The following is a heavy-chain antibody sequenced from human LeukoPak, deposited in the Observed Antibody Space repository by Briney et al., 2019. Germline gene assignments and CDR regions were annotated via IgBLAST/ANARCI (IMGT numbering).Heavy chain of an antibody. Sequence: GGSLRLSCAASGFTVSSNYMSWVRQAPGKGLEWVSLIYSGGSTYYEDSVKGRFTISRDNSKNILYLQMNSLRAEDTAVYYCARHRRYCSGTTCYSGHDYWGQGTLVTVSS. D-gene: IGHD2-15*01. CDR3: ARHRRYCSGTTCYSGHDY. CDR1: GFTVSSNY. V-gene: IGHV3-53*01. CDR2: IYSGGST. J-gene: IGHJ4*02.